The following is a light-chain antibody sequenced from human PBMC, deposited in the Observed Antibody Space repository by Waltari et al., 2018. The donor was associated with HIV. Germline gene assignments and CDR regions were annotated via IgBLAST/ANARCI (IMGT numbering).Light chain of an antibody. CDR3: AVWGDSLNGPV. Sequence: QSVLTQPPSASGTPGQRVTISCSGSSSNLGSNTVNWYQPLPGTAPKLLIYSNKQRPSGVPDRFAGAKSGTSASLAISGLQSEDEADYYCAVWGDSLNGPVFGGGTKLTVL. V-gene: IGLV1-44*01. J-gene: IGLJ2*01. CDR1: SSNLGSNT. CDR2: SNK.